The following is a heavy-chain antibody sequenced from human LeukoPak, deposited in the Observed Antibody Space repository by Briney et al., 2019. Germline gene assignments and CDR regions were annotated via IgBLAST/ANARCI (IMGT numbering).Heavy chain of an antibody. CDR1: GFTFSSYA. CDR2: ISGSGGST. D-gene: IGHD2-2*01. CDR3: AKDNHRFVVVPGHFDY. J-gene: IGHJ4*02. Sequence: GGSLRLSCAASGFTFSSYAMSWVRQAPGKGLEWVSAISGSGGSTYYADSVKGRFTISRDNSKNTLYLQMNSLRAEDTAVYYCAKDNHRFVVVPGHFDYWGQGTLVTVSS. V-gene: IGHV3-23*01.